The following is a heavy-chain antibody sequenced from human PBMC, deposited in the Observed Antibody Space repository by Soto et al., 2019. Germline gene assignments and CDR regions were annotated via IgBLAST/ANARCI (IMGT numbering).Heavy chain of an antibody. Sequence: GGSLRLSCAVSGFTFSNYAMNWVRQAPGKGLEWVSVVSGSGGNTFYADSVKGRFTISRDNSESTLSLQMNSLRADDTAIYYCAKGLLVSGDFVRASFDSWGQGALVTVSS. V-gene: IGHV3-23*01. J-gene: IGHJ4*02. CDR1: GFTFSNYA. CDR3: AKGLLVSGDFVRASFDS. D-gene: IGHD2-21*02. CDR2: VSGSGGNT.